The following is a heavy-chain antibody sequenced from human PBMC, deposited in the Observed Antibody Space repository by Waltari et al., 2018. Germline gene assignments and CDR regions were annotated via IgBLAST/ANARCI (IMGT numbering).Heavy chain of an antibody. CDR2: IIPILGTA. J-gene: IGHJ3*02. V-gene: IGHV1-69*05. D-gene: IGHD3-10*01. CDR3: ARRGGWFGDDAFDI. CDR1: GGTFSSYA. Sequence: QVQLVQSGAEVKKPGSSVKVSCKASGGTFSSYAISWVRQAPGQGLEWRGGIIPILGTANYAQKLQGRVTITTDESTSTAYMELSSLRSEDTAVYYCARRGGWFGDDAFDIWGQGTMVTVSS.